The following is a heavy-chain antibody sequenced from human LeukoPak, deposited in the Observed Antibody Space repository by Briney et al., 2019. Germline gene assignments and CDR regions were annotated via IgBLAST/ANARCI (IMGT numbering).Heavy chain of an antibody. Sequence: SETLSLTCAVYGGSFSGYYWSWIRQPPGKGLEWIGEINHSGSTNYNPSLKSRVTISVDTSKNQFSLKLSSVTAADTAVYYCARGRSAFDYWGQGTLVTVSS. CDR2: INHSGST. CDR1: GGSFSGYY. CDR3: ARGRSAFDY. V-gene: IGHV4-34*01. J-gene: IGHJ4*02.